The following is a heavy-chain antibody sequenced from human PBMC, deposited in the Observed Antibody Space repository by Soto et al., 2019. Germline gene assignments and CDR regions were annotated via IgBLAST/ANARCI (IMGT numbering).Heavy chain of an antibody. D-gene: IGHD7-27*01. V-gene: IGHV1-69*01. CDR3: ARDRNWALDY. J-gene: IGHJ4*02. CDR2: IVPIFGTF. Sequence: QVHLVQSVAEVKKPGSSVRVSCTVSGGTFGRNTIVWVRQAPEQGLECMGHIVPIFGTFKYAQKFQGRVTFTADESTTTAYMDLSSLTSEDTAVYFCARDRNWALDYWGQGTLVTVSS. CDR1: GGTFGRNT.